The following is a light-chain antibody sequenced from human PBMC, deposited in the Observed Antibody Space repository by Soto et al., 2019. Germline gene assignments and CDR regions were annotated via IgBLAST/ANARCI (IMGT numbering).Light chain of an antibody. CDR1: QSISSY. J-gene: IGKJ2*01. Sequence: DIPMTQSPSSLSASVGDRVTITCRASQSISSYLNWYQQKPGKAPKLLIYAASSLQSGVPSRFSGSGSGTDFTLTISSLQPEDFATYYCQQSYSTPLYTFGQGTKLEIK. V-gene: IGKV1-39*01. CDR3: QQSYSTPLYT. CDR2: AAS.